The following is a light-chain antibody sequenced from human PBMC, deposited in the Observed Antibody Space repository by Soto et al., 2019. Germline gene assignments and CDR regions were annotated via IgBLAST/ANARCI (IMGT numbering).Light chain of an antibody. J-gene: IGKJ5*01. CDR2: GIS. V-gene: IGKV3-15*01. CDR1: QSVNSN. CDR3: QQYNNWPPWT. Sequence: EMVMTQSPAILSVSPGESATLSCRASQSVNSNYLAWYQQHPGQPPRLLIYGISTRATGIPARFSGSGSGTEFSLTISSLQSEDFAVYYCQQYNNWPPWTFGRGTRLENK.